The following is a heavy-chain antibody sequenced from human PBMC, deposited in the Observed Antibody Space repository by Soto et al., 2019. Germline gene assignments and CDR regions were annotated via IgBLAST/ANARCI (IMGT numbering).Heavy chain of an antibody. CDR3: ARALAGYCSGGSCYFVGYYFDY. J-gene: IGHJ4*02. Sequence: GGSLRLSCAASGFTFSSYSMNWVRQAPGKGLEWVSYISSSSSTIYYADSVKGRFTISRDNAKNSLYLQMNSLRAEDTAVYYCARALAGYCSGGSCYFVGYYFDYWGQGTLVTVSS. D-gene: IGHD2-15*01. CDR1: GFTFSSYS. V-gene: IGHV3-48*01. CDR2: ISSSSSTI.